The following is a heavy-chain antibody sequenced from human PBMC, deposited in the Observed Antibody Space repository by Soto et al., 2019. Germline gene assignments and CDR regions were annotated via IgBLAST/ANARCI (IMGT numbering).Heavy chain of an antibody. Sequence: PGGSIRLSCAASGFTFSSYAMSWVRQAPGKGLDWFSAFSASGGSTYYADSVKGRFTISRDNSKSTLYLQVNSLRAEDTAVYYCASHSGRSPEGQYYYGMDVWGQGTTVTVSS. D-gene: IGHD1-26*01. CDR2: FSASGGST. CDR1: GFTFSSYA. V-gene: IGHV3-23*01. J-gene: IGHJ6*02. CDR3: ASHSGRSPEGQYYYGMDV.